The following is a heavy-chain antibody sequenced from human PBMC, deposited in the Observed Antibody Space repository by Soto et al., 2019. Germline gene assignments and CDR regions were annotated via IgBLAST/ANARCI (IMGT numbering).Heavy chain of an antibody. Sequence: SETLSLTCTVSGGSISSSSYYWGWIRQPPGKGLEWIGSIYYSGSTYYNPSLKSRVTISVDTYKNQFSLKLSSVTAADTAVYYCARKDQQLGYFDYWGQGTLVTVSS. CDR2: IYYSGST. D-gene: IGHD6-13*01. V-gene: IGHV4-39*01. J-gene: IGHJ4*02. CDR3: ARKDQQLGYFDY. CDR1: GGSISSSSYY.